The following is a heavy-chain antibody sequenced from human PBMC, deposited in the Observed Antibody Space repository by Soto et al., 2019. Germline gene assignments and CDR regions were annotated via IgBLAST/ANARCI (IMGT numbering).Heavy chain of an antibody. CDR1: GGSFCGYY. CDR3: ARGGISHWAYFYYMDV. D-gene: IGHD2-21*01. CDR2: INHIGST. Sequence: PSETLSLTCAVYGGSFCGYYWSGIRQPPGKGLEWIGEINHIGSTNYNPSLKSRVTMSVDTSKNQFSLTLNSVTAADTATYYCARGGISHWAYFYYMDVWDRGTTVTVSS. J-gene: IGHJ6*03. V-gene: IGHV4-34*01.